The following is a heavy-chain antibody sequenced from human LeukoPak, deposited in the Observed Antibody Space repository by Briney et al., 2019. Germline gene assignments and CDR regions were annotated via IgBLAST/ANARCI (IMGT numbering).Heavy chain of an antibody. D-gene: IGHD6-13*01. Sequence: ASVKVSCKASGYPFTSYGISWVRQAPGQGLEWMGWISAYNGNTNYAQKLQGRVIMTTDTSTSTAYMELRSLRSDDMAVYYCARLAGTDALSYYYYMDVWGKGTTVTVSS. J-gene: IGHJ6*03. CDR3: ARLAGTDALSYYYYMDV. CDR1: GYPFTSYG. CDR2: ISAYNGNT. V-gene: IGHV1-18*03.